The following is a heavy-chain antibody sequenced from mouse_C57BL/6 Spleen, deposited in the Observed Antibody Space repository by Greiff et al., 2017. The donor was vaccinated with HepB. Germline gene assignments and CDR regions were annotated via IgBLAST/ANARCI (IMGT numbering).Heavy chain of an antibody. CDR1: GYTFTDYE. J-gene: IGHJ4*01. V-gene: IGHV1-15*01. CDR3: TRSEGYDEGDYAMDY. CDR2: IDPETGGT. Sequence: LVESGAELVRPGASVTLSCKASGYTFTDYEMHWVKQTPVHGLEWIGAIDPETGGTAYNQKFKGKAILTADKSSSTAYMELRSLTSEDSAVYYCTRSEGYDEGDYAMDYWGQGTSVTVSS. D-gene: IGHD2-2*01.